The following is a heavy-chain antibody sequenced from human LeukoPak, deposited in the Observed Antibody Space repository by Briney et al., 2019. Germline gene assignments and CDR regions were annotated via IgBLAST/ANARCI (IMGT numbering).Heavy chain of an antibody. D-gene: IGHD3-10*01. V-gene: IGHV4-59*01. CDR1: GGSISSYY. J-gene: IGHJ4*02. CDR3: ARVEGSGSYYYPPAFDS. Sequence: PSETLSLTCSVSGGSISSYYWSWIRQPPGKGLEWIGYIYDSGSSNYNPSLKSRVTISVDTSKNQFSLKLSSVTAADTAVYYCARVEGSGSYYYPPAFDSWGQGTLVTVSS. CDR2: IYDSGSS.